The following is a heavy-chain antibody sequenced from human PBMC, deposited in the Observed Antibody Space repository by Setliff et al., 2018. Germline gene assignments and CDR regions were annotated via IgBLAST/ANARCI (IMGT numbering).Heavy chain of an antibody. D-gene: IGHD6-13*01. V-gene: IGHV4-61*09. CDR3: ARDLASSSDRFIGGWFDP. Sequence: SETLSLTCTVSGDSISSGSYYWTWIRQPAGKGLEWIGHFHTGGSTNYNRSLRSRVSISVDTSKNQFSLKLSSVTAADTAVYYCARDLASSSDRFIGGWFDPWGQGTLVTVSS. CDR1: GDSISSGSYY. CDR2: FHTGGST. J-gene: IGHJ5*02.